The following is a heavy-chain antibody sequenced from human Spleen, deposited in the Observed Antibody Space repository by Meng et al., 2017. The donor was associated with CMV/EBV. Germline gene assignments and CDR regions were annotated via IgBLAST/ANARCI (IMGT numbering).Heavy chain of an antibody. CDR1: GGTFSSYA. CDR3: ARDPGNTVVIPSALGYFDY. Sequence: SVKVSCKASGGTFSSYAISWVRQAPGQGLEWMGGIIPIFGTANYAQKFQGRVTITTDESTSTAYMELSSLRSDDTAVYYCARDPGNTVVIPSALGYFDYWGQGTPVTSPQ. D-gene: IGHD2-2*01. CDR2: IIPIFGTA. J-gene: IGHJ4*01. V-gene: IGHV1-69*05.